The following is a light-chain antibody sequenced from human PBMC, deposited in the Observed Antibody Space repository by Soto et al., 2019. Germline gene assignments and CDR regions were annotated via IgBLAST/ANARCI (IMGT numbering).Light chain of an antibody. CDR2: AAS. CDR3: QQYGSSPET. Sequence: EVVLTQSPSALSLSPGERATLSCRASQSVSSSYLAWYQQTPGQTPRLLIYAASSRATGIPDRFSGSGSGTDFTLTISRLEPEDFAVYYCQQYGSSPETFGQGTKVDIK. J-gene: IGKJ1*01. CDR1: QSVSSSY. V-gene: IGKV3-20*01.